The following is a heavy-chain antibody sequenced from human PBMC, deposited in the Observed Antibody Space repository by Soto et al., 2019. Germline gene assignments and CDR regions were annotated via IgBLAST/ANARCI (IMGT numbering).Heavy chain of an antibody. Sequence: GGSLRLSCAASGFTFSSYSMNWVRQAPGKGLEWVSSISSSSSYIYYADSVKGRFTISRDNAKNSLYLQMNSLRAEDTAVYYCARDKGSGWYEADYWGQGTLVTVSS. J-gene: IGHJ4*02. CDR2: ISSSSSYI. CDR3: ARDKGSGWYEADY. D-gene: IGHD6-19*01. V-gene: IGHV3-21*01. CDR1: GFTFSSYS.